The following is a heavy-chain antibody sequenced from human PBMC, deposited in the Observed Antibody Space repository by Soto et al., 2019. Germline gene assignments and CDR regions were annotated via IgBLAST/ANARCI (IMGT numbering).Heavy chain of an antibody. V-gene: IGHV3-30*18. CDR3: ANYQRDGYTY. CDR1: GFTFSSYG. CDR2: ISYDGSNK. Sequence: QVQLVESGGGVVQPGRSLRLSCAASGFTFSSYGMHWVRQAPGKGLEWVAVISYDGSNKYYADSVKGRFTISRDNSKNTLYLQMNSLRAEDTAVYYCANYQRDGYTYWGQGTLVTVSS. D-gene: IGHD5-12*01. J-gene: IGHJ4*02.